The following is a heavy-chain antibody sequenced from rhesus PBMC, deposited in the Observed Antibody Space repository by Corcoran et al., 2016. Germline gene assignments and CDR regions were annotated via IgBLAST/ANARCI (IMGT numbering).Heavy chain of an antibody. V-gene: IGHV2-174*01. Sequence: QVTLKESGPALVKPTQTLTLTCTFSGFSLSTNGVAVGWIRQPPGKALEWLALIYWDDEKRYSTSQNHRLTISKDTSKNQVVLTMTNRDPVDTATYYWARRGAVIVFFDYWGQGVLVTVSS. CDR2: IYWDDEK. J-gene: IGHJ4*01. D-gene: IGHD3-16*01. CDR3: ARRGAVIVFFDY. CDR1: GFSLSTNGVA.